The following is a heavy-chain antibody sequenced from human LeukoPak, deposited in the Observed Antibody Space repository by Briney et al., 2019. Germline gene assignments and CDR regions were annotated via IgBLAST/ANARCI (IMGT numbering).Heavy chain of an antibody. CDR3: ARGRGYSYGENFGY. D-gene: IGHD5-18*01. J-gene: IGHJ4*02. CDR1: GGSFSGYY. V-gene: IGHV4-34*01. CDR2: INHSGST. Sequence: PSETLSLTCAVYGGSFSGYYWSWIRQPPGKGLEWIGEINHSGSTNYNPSLKSRVTISVDTSKNQFSLKLSSVTAADTAVYYCARGRGYSYGENFGYWGQGTQVTVSS.